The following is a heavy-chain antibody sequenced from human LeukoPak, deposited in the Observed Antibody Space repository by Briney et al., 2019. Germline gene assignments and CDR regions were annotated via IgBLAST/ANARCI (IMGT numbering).Heavy chain of an antibody. CDR3: VRGGADTFY. J-gene: IGHJ4*02. V-gene: IGHV3-74*01. D-gene: IGHD1-26*01. CDR2: ISDDGSSA. CDR1: GFPLQGLW. Sequence: GFLRLFRNTSGFPLQGLWVHRVRPHSGEGLMWVSRISDDGSSASYADSVKGRFTISRDDAKHTLYLQMNSLRAEDTAIYYCVRGGADTFYWGQGTLVTVSS.